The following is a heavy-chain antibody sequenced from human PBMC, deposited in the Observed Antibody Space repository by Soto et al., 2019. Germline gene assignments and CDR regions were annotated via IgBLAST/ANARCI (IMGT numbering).Heavy chain of an antibody. J-gene: IGHJ6*02. CDR2: IWYDGSNK. CDR3: ARGVLGSSSFHYGMDV. CDR1: GFTFSFYV. D-gene: IGHD6-6*01. Sequence: GGSLRLSCAASGFTFSFYVIHWVRQAPGKGLEWVAVIWYDGSNKYYADSVKGRFTVSRDNSKNTVYLHMNSLRAEDTAVYYCARGVLGSSSFHYGMDVWGQGTTVTVSS. V-gene: IGHV3-33*01.